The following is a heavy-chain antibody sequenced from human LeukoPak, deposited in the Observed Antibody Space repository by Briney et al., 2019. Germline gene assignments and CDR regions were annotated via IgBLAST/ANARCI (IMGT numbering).Heavy chain of an antibody. CDR3: ARPEYSSSWYGPFDY. CDR1: GGSFSGYY. V-gene: IGHV4-34*01. CDR2: INHSGST. J-gene: IGHJ4*02. Sequence: PSETLSLTCAVYGGSFSGYYWSWIRQPPGKGLEWIGEINHSGSTNYNPSLKSRVTISVDTSKNQFSLKLSSVTAADTAVYYCARPEYSSSWYGPFDYWGQGTLVTVSP. D-gene: IGHD6-13*01.